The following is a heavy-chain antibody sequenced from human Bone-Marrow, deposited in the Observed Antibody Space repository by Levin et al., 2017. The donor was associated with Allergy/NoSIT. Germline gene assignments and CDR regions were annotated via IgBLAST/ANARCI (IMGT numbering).Heavy chain of an antibody. CDR3: AKSTTMVLYYFDY. D-gene: IGHD5-18*01. CDR2: ISGSGGST. CDR1: GFSFNNYA. Sequence: QPGGSLRLSCVGSGFSFNNYAMGWVRQAPGKGLEWVSAISGSGGSTYYADSVKGRFTISRDTSKNTLYLQLNSLRAGDTAVYYCAKSTTMVLYYFDYWGQGTLVTVSS. V-gene: IGHV3-23*01. J-gene: IGHJ4*02.